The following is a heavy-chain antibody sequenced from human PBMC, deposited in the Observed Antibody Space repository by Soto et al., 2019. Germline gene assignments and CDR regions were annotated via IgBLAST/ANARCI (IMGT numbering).Heavy chain of an antibody. CDR2: ISSSSSTI. CDR1: GFTFSSYS. CDR3: ATYCSSASCYRTDMDV. Sequence: PGGSLRLSCAASGFTFSSYSMNWVRQAPGKGLEWVSYISSSSSTIYYADSVKGRFTISRDNAKNSLYLQMSSLRAEDTAVYYCATYCSSASCYRTDMDVWGKGTTVTVSS. V-gene: IGHV3-48*01. J-gene: IGHJ6*03. D-gene: IGHD2-2*01.